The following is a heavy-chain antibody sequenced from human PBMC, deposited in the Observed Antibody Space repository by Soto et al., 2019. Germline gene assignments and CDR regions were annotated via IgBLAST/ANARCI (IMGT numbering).Heavy chain of an antibody. Sequence: QVQLVESGGGVVQPGRSLRLSCAASGFTFSSYGMHWVRQAPGKGLEWVAVISYDGSNKYYADSVKGRFTISRDNSKNTLYLQMNSLRAEDTAVYYCAKDTEQWLVRGSLDYWGQGTLVIVSS. CDR3: AKDTEQWLVRGSLDY. J-gene: IGHJ4*02. V-gene: IGHV3-30*18. CDR2: ISYDGSNK. CDR1: GFTFSSYG. D-gene: IGHD6-19*01.